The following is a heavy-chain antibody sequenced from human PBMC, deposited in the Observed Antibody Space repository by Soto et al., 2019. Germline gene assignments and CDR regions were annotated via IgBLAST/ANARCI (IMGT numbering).Heavy chain of an antibody. CDR1: EFTFNTYA. Sequence: QVQLMESGGGVVQPGTTLRLSCSASEFTFNTYAMHWVRQAPGRGLDWVAVTSYDSTNTKYADSVKGRFTISRDNSKNTQLPEFSCVAPEAGAAYYLAFGSEISCTGSREFDYPGRGALVIVSS. CDR2: TSYDSTNT. D-gene: IGHD2-8*02. V-gene: IGHV3-30-3*01. J-gene: IGHJ4*01. CDR3: AFGSEISCTGSREFDY.